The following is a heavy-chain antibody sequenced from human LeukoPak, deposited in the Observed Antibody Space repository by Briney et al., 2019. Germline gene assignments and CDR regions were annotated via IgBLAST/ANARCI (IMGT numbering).Heavy chain of an antibody. CDR2: IYYSGST. J-gene: IGHJ2*01. CDR1: RGSLRSYH. D-gene: IGHD4-17*01. CDR3: ARVVGNDYGDIFWYFDL. Sequence: KPSETLSLTRTVSRGSLRSYHWSWVPQPPGEGLEWIGYIYYSGSTNYNPSLKSRVTISVDTSKNQFSLKLSSVTAADTAVYYCARVVGNDYGDIFWYFDLWGRGTLVTVSS. V-gene: IGHV4-59*01.